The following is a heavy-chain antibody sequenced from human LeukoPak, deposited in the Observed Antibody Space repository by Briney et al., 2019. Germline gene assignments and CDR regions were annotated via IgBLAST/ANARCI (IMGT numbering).Heavy chain of an antibody. D-gene: IGHD3-9*01. CDR1: GFTFDDYA. Sequence: GGSLRLSCAASGFTFDDYAMHWVRQAPGKGLEWVSGISWNSGSIGYADSVKGRFTISRDNAKNSLYLQMNSLRAEDTALYYCAKDLRLTGRGPLQYWGQGTLVTVSS. V-gene: IGHV3-9*01. J-gene: IGHJ4*02. CDR2: ISWNSGSI. CDR3: AKDLRLTGRGPLQY.